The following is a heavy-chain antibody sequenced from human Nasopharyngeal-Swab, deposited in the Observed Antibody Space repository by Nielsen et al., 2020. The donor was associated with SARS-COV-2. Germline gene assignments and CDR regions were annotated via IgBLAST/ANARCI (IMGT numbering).Heavy chain of an antibody. Sequence: GGSLRLSCVASGFTFDDYAMHWVRQAPGKGLEWVSLISGDGGSTYYADSVKGRFTISRDNSKNSLYLQMNSLRTEDTALYYCAKDMKALGYDFWSGPLDYWGQRTLVTVSS. CDR1: GFTFDDYA. CDR2: ISGDGGST. D-gene: IGHD3-3*01. V-gene: IGHV3-43*02. CDR3: AKDMKALGYDFWSGPLDY. J-gene: IGHJ4*02.